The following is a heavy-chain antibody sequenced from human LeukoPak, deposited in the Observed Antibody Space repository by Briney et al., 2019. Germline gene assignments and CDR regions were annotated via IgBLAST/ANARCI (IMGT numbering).Heavy chain of an antibody. CDR2: IYPGESEG. V-gene: IGHV5-51*01. D-gene: IGHD3-22*01. Sequence: RGESLKISCTASGYTFTNFWIGWVRQMPGKGLEWVGIIYPGESEGTYSPSFQGQVTISADKSINTAYLQLSSLKAAATAIYYCARTYDSHGYYIDYWGQGALVTVSS. J-gene: IGHJ4*02. CDR3: ARTYDSHGYYIDY. CDR1: GYTFTNFW.